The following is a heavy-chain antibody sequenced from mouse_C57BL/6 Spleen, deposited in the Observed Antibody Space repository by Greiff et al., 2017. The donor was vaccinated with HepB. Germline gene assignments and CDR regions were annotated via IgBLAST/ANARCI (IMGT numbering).Heavy chain of an antibody. CDR1: GFSFNTYA. CDR2: IRSKSNNYAT. CDR3: VRQEGLRWDYAMDY. Sequence: EVKLVESGGGLVQPKGSLKLSCAASGFSFNTYAMNWVRQAPGKGLEWVARIRSKSNNYATYYADSVKDRFTISRDDSESMLYLQMNNLKTEDTAMYYCVRQEGLRWDYAMDYWGQGTSVTVSS. J-gene: IGHJ4*01. V-gene: IGHV10-1*01. D-gene: IGHD2-4*01.